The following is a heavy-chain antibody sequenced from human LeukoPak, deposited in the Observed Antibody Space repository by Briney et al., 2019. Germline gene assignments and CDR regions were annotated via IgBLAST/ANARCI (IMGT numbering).Heavy chain of an antibody. Sequence: SETLSLTCTVSGGSLSSYYRSWIRQPPGKGLEWIGYIYYSGTTNYNPALKSRVTISVDTSKNQFSLKLSSVTAADTAVYYCARGVYIAAAQYGYWGQGTLVTVSS. CDR1: GGSLSSYY. J-gene: IGHJ4*02. V-gene: IGHV4-59*01. CDR3: ARGVYIAAAQYGY. D-gene: IGHD6-13*01. CDR2: IYYSGTT.